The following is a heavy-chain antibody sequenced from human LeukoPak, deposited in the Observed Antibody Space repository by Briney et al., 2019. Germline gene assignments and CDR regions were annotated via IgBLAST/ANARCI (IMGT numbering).Heavy chain of an antibody. D-gene: IGHD3-16*02. Sequence: ASVTVSCKASGYTFTGYYMHWVRQATGQGLEWMGWMNPNSGNTGYAQKFQGRVTMTRNTSISTAYMELSSLRSEDTAVYYCARGPSYDYVWGSYRSDWGQGTLVTVSS. CDR2: MNPNSGNT. V-gene: IGHV1-8*02. CDR1: GYTFTGYY. J-gene: IGHJ4*02. CDR3: ARGPSYDYVWGSYRSD.